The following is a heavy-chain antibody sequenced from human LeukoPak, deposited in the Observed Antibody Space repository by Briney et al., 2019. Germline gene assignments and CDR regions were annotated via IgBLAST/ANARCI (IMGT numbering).Heavy chain of an antibody. J-gene: IGHJ4*02. CDR2: ISYDGSNK. CDR1: GFTFSSYG. Sequence: GGSLRLSCAASGFTFSSYGMHWVRQAPGKGLEWVAVISYDGSNKYYADSVKGRFTISRDNSKNTLYLQMNSLRAEDTAVYYCAKEAVVGANFDYWGQGTLVTVSS. V-gene: IGHV3-30*18. D-gene: IGHD1-26*01. CDR3: AKEAVVGANFDY.